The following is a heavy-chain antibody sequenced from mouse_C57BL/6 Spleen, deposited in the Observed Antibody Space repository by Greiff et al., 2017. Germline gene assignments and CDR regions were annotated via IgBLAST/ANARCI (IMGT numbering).Heavy chain of an antibody. CDR3: ARLPGYYAMDY. CDR1: GYTFTDYN. D-gene: IGHD5-5*01. Sequence: EVQLQQSGPELVKPGASVKIPCKASGYTFTDYNMDWVKQSHGKSLEWIGDINPNNGGTIYNQKFKGKATLTVDKSSSTAYMELRSLTSEDTAVYYCARLPGYYAMDYWGQGTSVTVSS. CDR2: INPNNGGT. J-gene: IGHJ4*01. V-gene: IGHV1-18*01.